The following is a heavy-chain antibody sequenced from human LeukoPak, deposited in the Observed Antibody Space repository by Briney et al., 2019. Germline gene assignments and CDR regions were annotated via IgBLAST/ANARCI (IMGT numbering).Heavy chain of an antibody. CDR3: AKAVGATFEY. CDR2: ISGSGGST. J-gene: IGHJ4*02. Sequence: PRGSLRLSCAASGFSFSSNAMNWVRQAPGKGLEWVSVISGSGGSTYYADPVKGRVTISRANSKNTLYLQMNSLRAQDTLVYYCAKAVGATFEYWGQGALVIVSS. V-gene: IGHV3-23*01. CDR1: GFSFSSNA. D-gene: IGHD1-26*01.